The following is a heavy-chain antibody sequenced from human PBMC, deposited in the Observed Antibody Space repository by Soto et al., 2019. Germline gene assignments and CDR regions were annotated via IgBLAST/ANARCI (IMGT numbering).Heavy chain of an antibody. CDR3: AIDSGYDGGYYYYGMDV. Sequence: PSETLSLTCTVSGGSISSGGYYWSWIRQHPGKRLEWIGYIYYSGSTYYNPSLKSRVTISVDTSKIQFSLKLSSLTAADTAVYFCAIDSGYDGGYYYYGMDVWGQGTTVTVSS. CDR1: GGSISSGGYY. D-gene: IGHD5-12*01. J-gene: IGHJ6*02. CDR2: IYYSGST. V-gene: IGHV4-31*03.